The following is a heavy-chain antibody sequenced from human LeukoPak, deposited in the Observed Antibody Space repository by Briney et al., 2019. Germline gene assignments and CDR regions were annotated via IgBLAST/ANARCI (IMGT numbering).Heavy chain of an antibody. V-gene: IGHV1-8*01. CDR2: MNPNSGNT. CDR3: ASTDPGGYSGYDLAFDI. CDR1: GYTFTSYD. J-gene: IGHJ3*02. Sequence: GASVKVSCKASGYTFTSYDINWVRQAPGQGLEWMGWMNPNSGNTGYAQKFQGRVTMTRNTSISTAYMELSSLRSEDTAVYYCASTDPGGYSGYDLAFDIWGQGTMVTVSS. D-gene: IGHD5-12*01.